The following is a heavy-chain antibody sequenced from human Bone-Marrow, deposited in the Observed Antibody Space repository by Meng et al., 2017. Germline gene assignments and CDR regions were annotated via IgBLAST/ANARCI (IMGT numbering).Heavy chain of an antibody. D-gene: IGHD4-11*01. Sequence: QGQLQQWGAGLLKPSETLSLTCAVYGGSFSGYYWGWIRQPPGKGQEWIGEINHSGSTNYNPSLKSRVTISVDTSQNNLSLKLSSVTAADSAVYYCARGPTTMAHDFDYWGQGTLVTVSS. CDR2: INHSGST. V-gene: IGHV4-34*01. J-gene: IGHJ4*02. CDR3: ARGPTTMAHDFDY. CDR1: GGSFSGYY.